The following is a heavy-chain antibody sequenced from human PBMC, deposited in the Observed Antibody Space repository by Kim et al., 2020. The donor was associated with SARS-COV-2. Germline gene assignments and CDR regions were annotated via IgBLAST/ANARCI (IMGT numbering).Heavy chain of an antibody. CDR3: ARSLYGINDY. Sequence: SETLSLTCAVYGGSFSGYYWSWIRQPPGKGLEWIGEINHSGSTNYNPSLKSRVTISVDTSKNQFSLKLSSVTAADTAVYYCARSLYGINDYWGQGTLVTVSS. D-gene: IGHD4-17*01. CDR1: GGSFSGYY. V-gene: IGHV4-34*01. CDR2: INHSGST. J-gene: IGHJ4*02.